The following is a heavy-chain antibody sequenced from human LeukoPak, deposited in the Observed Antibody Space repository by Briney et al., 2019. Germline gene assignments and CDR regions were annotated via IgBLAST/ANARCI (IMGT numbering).Heavy chain of an antibody. V-gene: IGHV3-23*01. CDR2: ISGSGGST. CDR1: GFTFSSNA. J-gene: IGHJ3*01. Sequence: GGSLRLSCAASGFTFSSNAMSWVRQAPGKGLEWVSAISGSGGSTYYADSVKGRFTISRDNAKNSVYLQMNSLRAEDTAIYYCARDIQLSTWGLGTMVTVSS. D-gene: IGHD5-24*01. CDR3: ARDIQLST.